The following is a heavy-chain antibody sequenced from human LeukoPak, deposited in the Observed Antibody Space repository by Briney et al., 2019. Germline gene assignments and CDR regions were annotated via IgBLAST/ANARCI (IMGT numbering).Heavy chain of an antibody. CDR1: GGSISSYY. J-gene: IGHJ4*02. CDR2: IYYSGST. D-gene: IGHD6-13*01. Sequence: SETLSLTCTVSGGSISSYYWSWIRQPPGKGLEWIGYIYYSGSTNYNPSLKSRVTMSVDTSKNQFSLKLSSVTAADTAVYYCARVETRQQLDYWGQGTLVTVSS. CDR3: ARVETRQQLDY. V-gene: IGHV4-59*12.